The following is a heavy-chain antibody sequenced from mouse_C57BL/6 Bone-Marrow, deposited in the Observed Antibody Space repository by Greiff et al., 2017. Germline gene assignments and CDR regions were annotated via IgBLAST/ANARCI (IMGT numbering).Heavy chain of an antibody. CDR3: ARAGLGPAWFAY. V-gene: IGHV3-6*01. CDR2: ISYDGSN. CDR1: GYSITSGYY. D-gene: IGHD4-1*01. J-gene: IGHJ3*01. Sequence: DVKLQESGPGLVKPSQSLSLTCSVTGYSITSGYYWNWIRQFPGNKLEWMGYISYDGSNNYNPSLKNRISITRDTSKNQFFLKLNSVTTEDTATYYCARAGLGPAWFAYWGQGTLVTVSA.